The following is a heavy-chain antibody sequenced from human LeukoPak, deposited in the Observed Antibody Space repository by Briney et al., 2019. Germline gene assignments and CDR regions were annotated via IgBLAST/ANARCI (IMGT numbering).Heavy chain of an antibody. Sequence: ASVKVSCKASGYTFTSYGISWVRQAPGQGLEWMGWISAYNGNTNYAQKIQGRVTMTTDTSTSTAYMELRSLRSDDTAVYYCARDHNGSYYYYGMDVWGQGTTVTVSS. CDR1: GYTFTSYG. V-gene: IGHV1-18*01. CDR3: ARDHNGSYYYYGMDV. D-gene: IGHD2-8*01. J-gene: IGHJ6*02. CDR2: ISAYNGNT.